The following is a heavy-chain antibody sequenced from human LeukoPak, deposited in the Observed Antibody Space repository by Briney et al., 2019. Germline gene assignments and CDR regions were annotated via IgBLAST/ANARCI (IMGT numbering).Heavy chain of an antibody. D-gene: IGHD6-19*01. CDR3: ARAYSSGWYGSTDY. CDR1: VYTFIDYY. J-gene: IGHJ4*02. V-gene: IGHV1-2*02. CDR2: IDPKSGGT. Sequence: ASVTVSFKASVYTFIDYYMHWVRQAPGQGREWMGWIDPKSGGTSYAQKFQDRVAMIRDTSINTAYMELTRLTSDDTAVYYCARAYSSGWYGSTDYWGQGTLVTVSS.